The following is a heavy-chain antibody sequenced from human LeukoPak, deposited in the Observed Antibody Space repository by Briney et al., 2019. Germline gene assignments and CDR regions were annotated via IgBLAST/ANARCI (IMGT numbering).Heavy chain of an antibody. V-gene: IGHV3-23*01. CDR3: ARIAAAGSYNWFDP. CDR1: GFTFSSYA. D-gene: IGHD6-13*01. Sequence: GGSLRPSCAASGFTFSSYAMSWVRQAPGKGLEGVSAISGSGGSTYYADSVKGRFTISRDNSKNTLYLQMNSLRAEDTAVYYCARIAAAGSYNWFDPWGQGTLVTVPS. J-gene: IGHJ5*02. CDR2: ISGSGGST.